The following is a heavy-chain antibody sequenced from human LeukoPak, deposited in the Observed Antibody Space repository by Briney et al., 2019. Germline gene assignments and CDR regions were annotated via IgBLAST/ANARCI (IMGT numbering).Heavy chain of an antibody. Sequence: PSETLSLTCTVSGGPISSSSYYWGWIRQPPGKGLDYIGSIHYTGSTYYNPSLKSRVTISLDTSKNQFSLKLTSVTAADTAVYYCARGSPYDYWGQGTLVTVSS. V-gene: IGHV4-39*01. J-gene: IGHJ4*02. CDR3: ARGSPYDY. CDR1: GGPISSSSYY. CDR2: IHYTGST.